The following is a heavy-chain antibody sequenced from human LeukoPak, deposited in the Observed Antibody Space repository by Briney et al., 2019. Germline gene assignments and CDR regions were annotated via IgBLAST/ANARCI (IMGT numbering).Heavy chain of an antibody. CDR1: GFTFSRYW. CDR2: IRDDGSDK. CDR3: ARGQDWNHDY. V-gene: IGHV3-7*01. D-gene: IGHD1-1*01. J-gene: IGHJ4*02. Sequence: GGSLGLSCAASGFTFSRYWTSWVRQAPGKGLEWVANIRDDGSDKYYVDSVKGRFTISRDNAKNSLYPQMNSLRAEDTAVYYCARGQDWNHDYWGQGTLVTVSA.